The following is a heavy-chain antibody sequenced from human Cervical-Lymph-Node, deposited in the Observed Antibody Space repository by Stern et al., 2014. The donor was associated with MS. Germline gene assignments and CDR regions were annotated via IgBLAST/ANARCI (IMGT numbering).Heavy chain of an antibody. D-gene: IGHD6-6*01. CDR3: ARGYTTSSGRPHY. J-gene: IGHJ4*02. CDR1: GGSTSSYY. V-gene: IGHV4-59*08. CDR2: ISSSGGT. Sequence: QVQLQESGPGLVKPSETLSLTCTVSGGSTSSYYWSWIRQPPGKGLEWIGYISSSGGTKYNPSLKSRLPISIDTSQNQLALNLNSVTAADAAVYYCARGYTTSSGRPHYWGQGTLVTVSS.